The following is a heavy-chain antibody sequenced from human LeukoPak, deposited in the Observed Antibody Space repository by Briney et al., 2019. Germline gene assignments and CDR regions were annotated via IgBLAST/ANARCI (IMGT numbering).Heavy chain of an antibody. CDR2: IRGSAFST. CDR1: GFTFSNYG. Sequence: GGSLRLFCVATGFTFSNYGMGWVRQAPGKGLEWVSGIRGSAFSTFHADSVKGRFTISRDNAKNSLYLQMNSLRAEDTAVYYCAELGITMIGGVWGKGTTVTISS. D-gene: IGHD3-10*02. V-gene: IGHV3-23*01. J-gene: IGHJ6*04. CDR3: AELGITMIGGV.